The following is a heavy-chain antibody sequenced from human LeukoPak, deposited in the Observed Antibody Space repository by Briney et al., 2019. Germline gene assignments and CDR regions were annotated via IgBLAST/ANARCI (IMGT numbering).Heavy chain of an antibody. CDR3: ARGSSSWYRRGMDV. D-gene: IGHD6-13*01. J-gene: IGHJ6*02. Sequence: PSETLSLTCTVSGGSISSYYWSWVRQPPGKGLEWIGYIYYSGSTNYNPSLKSRVTISVDTSKNQFSLKLSSVTAADTAVYYCARGSSSWYRRGMDVWGQGTTVTVSS. V-gene: IGHV4-59*01. CDR1: GGSISSYY. CDR2: IYYSGST.